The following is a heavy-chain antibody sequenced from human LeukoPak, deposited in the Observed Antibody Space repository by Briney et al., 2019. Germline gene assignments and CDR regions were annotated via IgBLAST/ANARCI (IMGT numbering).Heavy chain of an antibody. CDR2: INHSGST. Sequence: SETLSLTCAVYGGSFSGYYWSWIRQPPGKGLEWIGEINHSGSTNYNPSLKSRVTISVDTSKNQFSLKLSSVAAADTAVYYCARGLQVRLGYFQHWGQGTLVTVSS. CDR3: ARGLQVRLGYFQH. J-gene: IGHJ1*01. D-gene: IGHD2-2*01. V-gene: IGHV4-34*01. CDR1: GGSFSGYY.